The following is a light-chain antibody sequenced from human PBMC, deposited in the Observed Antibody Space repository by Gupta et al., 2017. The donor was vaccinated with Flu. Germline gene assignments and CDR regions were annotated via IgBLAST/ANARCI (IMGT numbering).Light chain of an antibody. CDR1: SGLRNNH. J-gene: IGKJ4*01. CDR2: GRS. V-gene: IGKV3-20*01. CDR3: QQEGNMPIT. Sequence: GTLSSSPGETATLSCRASSGLRNNHLAWYKHKPGQAPSVLIYGRSDWATGIQDRLSGSGSGTDLTRTISRLAPEDVAVYYCQQEGNMPITFGGGTKVEIK.